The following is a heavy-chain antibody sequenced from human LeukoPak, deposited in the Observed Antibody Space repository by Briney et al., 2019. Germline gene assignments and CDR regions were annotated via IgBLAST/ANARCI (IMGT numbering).Heavy chain of an antibody. CDR2: IYPGDSDT. CDR3: ARHGLFGCNDVGCYRSFFYYGMDV. J-gene: IGHJ6*02. V-gene: IGHV5-51*01. Sequence: GESLKISCKGSGYSFTNYWIGWVRQMPGKGLELMGIIYPGDSDTRYSPSFQGQVTISADKSTSTAYLQWSSLKASDTAIYYCARHGLFGCNDVGCYRSFFYYGMDVWGQGTAVTVSS. D-gene: IGHD2-15*01. CDR1: GYSFTNYW.